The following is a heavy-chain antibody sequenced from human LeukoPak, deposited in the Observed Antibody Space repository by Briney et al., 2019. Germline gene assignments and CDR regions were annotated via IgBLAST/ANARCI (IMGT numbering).Heavy chain of an antibody. V-gene: IGHV4-59*01. CDR3: ARSVRWWELLH. CDR2: IYDSGST. J-gene: IGHJ4*02. CDR1: GGSMSSYY. Sequence: PSETLSLTCSVSGGSMSSYYWSWIRQSPGKGLEYIGYIYDSGSTNYNPSLKSRVTISVDTSKNQFSLKVSPLTAADTAVYYCARSVRWWELLHWGQGILVTVSS. D-gene: IGHD2-15*01.